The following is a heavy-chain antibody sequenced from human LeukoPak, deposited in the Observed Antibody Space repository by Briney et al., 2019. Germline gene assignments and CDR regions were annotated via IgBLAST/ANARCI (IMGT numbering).Heavy chain of an antibody. V-gene: IGHV5-51*01. CDR2: IFSGDSDT. CDR1: GYSFSNYW. D-gene: IGHD3-9*01. Sequence: GESLKISCKGSGYSFSNYWIGWVRQMPGKGLEWMGIIFSGDSDTKYSPSFQGQVTISTDKSINTAYLQWSSLKASDTAMYYCARLYYDILTGYSDAFDIWGQGTMVTVSS. J-gene: IGHJ3*02. CDR3: ARLYYDILTGYSDAFDI.